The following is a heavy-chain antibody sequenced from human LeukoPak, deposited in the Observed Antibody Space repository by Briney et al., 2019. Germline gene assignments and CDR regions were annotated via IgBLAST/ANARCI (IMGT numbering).Heavy chain of an antibody. J-gene: IGHJ4*02. CDR3: ARALSIVGATNY. V-gene: IGHV1-2*02. Sequence: ASVKVSCTASGYTFTGYYMHWVRQAPGQGLEWMGWINPNSGGTNYAQKFQGRVTMTRDTSISTAYMELSRLRSDDTAVYYCARALSIVGATNYWGQGTLVTVSS. CDR2: INPNSGGT. CDR1: GYTFTGYY. D-gene: IGHD1-26*01.